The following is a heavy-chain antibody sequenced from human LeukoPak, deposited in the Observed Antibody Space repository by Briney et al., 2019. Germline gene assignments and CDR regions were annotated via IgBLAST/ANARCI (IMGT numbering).Heavy chain of an antibody. CDR3: ARSDDPNAFWSTYNDYYYMDV. CDR2: INSDGIDT. J-gene: IGHJ6*03. V-gene: IGHV3-74*01. D-gene: IGHD3-3*01. CDR1: GFTFSSYW. Sequence: GGSLRLSCAASGFTFSSYWMHWVRQTPGKGLVWVSRINSDGIDTNFADSVKGRFTISRDNAKNTLYLQMNSLRAEDTGVCYCARSDDPNAFWSTYNDYYYMDVWGKGTTVTVSS.